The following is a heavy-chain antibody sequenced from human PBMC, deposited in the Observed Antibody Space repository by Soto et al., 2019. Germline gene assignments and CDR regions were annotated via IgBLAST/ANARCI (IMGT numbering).Heavy chain of an antibody. V-gene: IGHV1-69*01. Sequence: QLQLVQSGAEVKKPGSSVKVSCTASGGSFSRQDVNWVRQAPGQGLAWMGGIIPIFGTVNYAQRFQERVTITSDESKSTVYLELSSLRSACSAVYYCARRGDFGNYAFDYWGQGTLVTVSS. J-gene: IGHJ4*02. D-gene: IGHD3-22*01. CDR3: ARRGDFGNYAFDY. CDR1: GGSFSRQD. CDR2: IIPIFGTV.